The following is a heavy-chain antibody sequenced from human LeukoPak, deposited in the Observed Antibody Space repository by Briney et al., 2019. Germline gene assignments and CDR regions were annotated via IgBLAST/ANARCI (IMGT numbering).Heavy chain of an antibody. CDR1: GFTFDDYA. J-gene: IGHJ4*02. D-gene: IGHD3-10*01. V-gene: IGHV3-9*01. CDR3: ARDLYYYFDY. Sequence: GGSLRLSCAASGFTFDDYAMHWVRQAPGKGLEWVSGISWNSGSIGYADSVEGRFTISRDNAKNSLYLQMNSLRAEDTAVYYCARDLYYYFDYWGQGTLVIVSS. CDR2: ISWNSGSI.